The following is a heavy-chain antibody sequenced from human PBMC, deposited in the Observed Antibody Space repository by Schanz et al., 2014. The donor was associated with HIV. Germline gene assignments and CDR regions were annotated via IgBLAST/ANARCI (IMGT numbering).Heavy chain of an antibody. D-gene: IGHD3-3*01. V-gene: IGHV3-23*04. CDR2: ITESGGRT. J-gene: IGHJ6*02. CDR1: GFAFSNYA. CDR3: TRGRFLERGGMDV. Sequence: ELQLVESGGGLVQPGGSLRLSCAASGFAFSNYAMSWVRQAPGKGLEWVSSITESGGRTYYADSVKGRFTISRDNSRNILYLQMSNLRAEDTAVYFCTRGRFLERGGMDVWGQGTAVTVSS.